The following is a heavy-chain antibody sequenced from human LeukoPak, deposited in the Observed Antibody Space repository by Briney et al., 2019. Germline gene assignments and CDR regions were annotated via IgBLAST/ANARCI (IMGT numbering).Heavy chain of an antibody. Sequence: ASVKVSCKASGYTFTSYDINWVRQATGQGLEWMGWMNPNSGNTGYAQKFQGRVTITRNTSISTAYMELSRLRSDDTAVYYCAREDSSGWLLDYWGQGTLVTVSS. J-gene: IGHJ4*02. CDR1: GYTFTSYD. CDR3: AREDSSGWLLDY. CDR2: MNPNSGNT. V-gene: IGHV1-8*03. D-gene: IGHD6-19*01.